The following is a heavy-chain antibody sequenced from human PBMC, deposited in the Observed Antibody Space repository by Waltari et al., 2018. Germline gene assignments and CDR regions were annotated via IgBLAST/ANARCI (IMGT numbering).Heavy chain of an antibody. J-gene: IGHJ4*02. V-gene: IGHV3-9*01. CDR2: ISWNSGSI. D-gene: IGHD6-19*01. CDR1: GFTFDDYA. Sequence: EVQLVESGGGLVQPGRSLRLSCAASGFTFDDYAMPWVRQAPGKGLEWVSGISWNSGSIGYADSVKGRFTISRDNAKNSLYLQMNSLRAEDTALYYCAKDLYSSGAFDYWGQGTLVTVSS. CDR3: AKDLYSSGAFDY.